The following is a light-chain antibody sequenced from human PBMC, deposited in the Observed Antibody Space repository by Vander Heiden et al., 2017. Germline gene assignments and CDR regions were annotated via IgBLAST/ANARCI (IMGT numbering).Light chain of an antibody. V-gene: IGLV1-44*01. CDR3: ATWDDSMNDWV. Sequence: QSVLTQPPSAAGAPGTGVTISCSGRSSDIGGRSVDWYQQFQGTAPKLLVYRDDPRPSVVPARFSGSNSGSSASLATSGLQSEEEAEYYCATWDDSMNDWVFGGGTKLTVL. CDR1: SSDIGGRS. J-gene: IGLJ3*02. CDR2: RDD.